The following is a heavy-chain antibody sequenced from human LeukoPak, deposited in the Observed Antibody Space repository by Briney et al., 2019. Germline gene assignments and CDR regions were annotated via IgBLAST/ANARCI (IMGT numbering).Heavy chain of an antibody. V-gene: IGHV5-51*01. CDR1: GYSFTSYW. Sequence: GESLKISCKGSGYSFTSYWIGWVRQMPGKGLEWMGIIYPGDSDTRYSPYFQGQVTISADKSISTAYLQWSSLKASDPAMYYCATDYGGNRRKPVGLVWGQGTLVTVSS. CDR2: IYPGDSDT. CDR3: ATDYGGNRRKPVGLV. D-gene: IGHD4-17*01. J-gene: IGHJ4*02.